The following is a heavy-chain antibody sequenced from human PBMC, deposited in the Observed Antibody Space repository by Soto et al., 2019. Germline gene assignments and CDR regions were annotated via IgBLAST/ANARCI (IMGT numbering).Heavy chain of an antibody. D-gene: IGHD6-19*01. CDR2: ISYDGSNK. CDR3: ARDDIPGRAVAIYGMDV. Sequence: WGSLRLSCAASGFTFISYAIHCVRHAPCKGLEWVAVISYDGSNKYYADSVKGRFTISRDNSKNTLYLQMNSLRAEDTAVYYCARDDIPGRAVAIYGMDVWGQGTTVTVSS. CDR1: GFTFISYA. J-gene: IGHJ6*02. V-gene: IGHV3-30*04.